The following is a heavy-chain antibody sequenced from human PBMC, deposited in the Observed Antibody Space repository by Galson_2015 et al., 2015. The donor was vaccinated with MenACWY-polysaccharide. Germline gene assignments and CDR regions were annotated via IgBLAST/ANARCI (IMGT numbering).Heavy chain of an antibody. CDR2: ISSDGSSK. D-gene: IGHD6-25*01. V-gene: IGHV3-74*01. CDR3: SRVQGVSSNGWHHPYYFDY. Sequence: SLRLSCAASGFTFSSYWMHWVRQVPGKGLVWVSRISSDGSSKSYADSVKGRFTISRDNSKNTLHLQMNSLRVEDTAVYYCSRVQGVSSNGWHHPYYFDYWGQGTLVTVSS. J-gene: IGHJ4*02. CDR1: GFTFSSYW.